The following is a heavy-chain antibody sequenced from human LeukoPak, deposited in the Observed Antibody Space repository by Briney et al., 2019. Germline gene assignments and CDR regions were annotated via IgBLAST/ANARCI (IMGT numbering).Heavy chain of an antibody. V-gene: IGHV4-34*01. J-gene: IGHJ6*02. CDR1: GGSLSGYY. CDR3: ARLGYCSSTSCYYYGMDV. D-gene: IGHD2-2*01. CDR2: INHSGST. Sequence: PSETLSLTCAVYGGSLSGYYWSWIRQPPGKGLGWIGEINHSGSTNYNPSLKSRVTISVDTSKNQFSLKLSSVTAADTAVYYCARLGYCSSTSCYYYGMDVWGQGTTVTVSS.